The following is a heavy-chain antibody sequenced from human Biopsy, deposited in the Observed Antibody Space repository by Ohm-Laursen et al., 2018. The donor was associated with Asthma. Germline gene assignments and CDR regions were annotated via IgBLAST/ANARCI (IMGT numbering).Heavy chain of an antibody. J-gene: IGHJ5*02. CDR1: GGSISSDC. CDR3: ARGQGRGIQLWSLDP. CDR2: IHNSGNT. Sequence: SDTLSLTCTVSGGSISSDCWSWLRQSPGKGLEWIGYIHNSGNTNYNPSLKSRVTISLDTSKNHFSLRLSFVTAADTAVYFCARGQGRGIQLWSLDPWGQGILVTVSS. D-gene: IGHD5-18*01. V-gene: IGHV4-59*07.